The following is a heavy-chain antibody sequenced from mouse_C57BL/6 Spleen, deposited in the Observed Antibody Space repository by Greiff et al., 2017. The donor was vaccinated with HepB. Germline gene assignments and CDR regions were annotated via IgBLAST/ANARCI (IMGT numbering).Heavy chain of an antibody. CDR2: ISYDGSN. V-gene: IGHV3-6*01. CDR1: GYSITSGYY. D-gene: IGHD1-3*01. Sequence: EVKLVESGPGLVKPSQSLSLTCSVTGYSITSGYYWNWIRQFPGNKLEWMGYISYDGSNNYNPSLKNRISITRDTSKNQFFLKLNSVTTEDTATYYCARERGSPYAMDYWGQGTSVTVSS. J-gene: IGHJ4*01. CDR3: ARERGSPYAMDY.